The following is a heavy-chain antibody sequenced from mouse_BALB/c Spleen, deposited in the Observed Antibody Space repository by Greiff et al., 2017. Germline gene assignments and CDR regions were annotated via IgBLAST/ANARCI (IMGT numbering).Heavy chain of an antibody. CDR3: AREEGYDAMDY. J-gene: IGHJ4*01. Sequence: VQLQQSGAELARPGASVKLSCKASGYTFTSYWMQWVKQRPGQGLEWIGAIYPGDGDTRYTQKFKGKATLTADKSSSTAYMQLSSLASEDSAVYYCAREEGYDAMDYWGQGTSVTVSS. V-gene: IGHV1-87*01. CDR1: GYTFTSYW. CDR2: IYPGDGDT.